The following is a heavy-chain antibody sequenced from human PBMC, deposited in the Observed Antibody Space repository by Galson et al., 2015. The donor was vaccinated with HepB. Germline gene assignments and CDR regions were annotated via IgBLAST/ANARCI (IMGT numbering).Heavy chain of an antibody. D-gene: IGHD4-23*01. V-gene: IGHV3-30*02. CDR2: IRYDGSNK. CDR3: AKELHAYGGNGWFDP. J-gene: IGHJ5*02. Sequence: LRLSCAASGFTFSSYGMHWVRQAPGKGLEWVAFIRYDGSNKYYADSVKGRFTISRDNSKNTLYLQMNSLRAEDTAVYYCAKELHAYGGNGWFDPWGQGTLVTVSS. CDR1: GFTFSSYG.